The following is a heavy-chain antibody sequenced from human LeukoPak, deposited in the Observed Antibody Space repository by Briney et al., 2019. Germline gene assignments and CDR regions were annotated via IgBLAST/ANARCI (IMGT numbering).Heavy chain of an antibody. J-gene: IGHJ6*02. Sequence: ASVKVSCKASGYTFTSYAMNWVRQAPGQGLEWMGWINTNTGNPTYAQGFTGRFVFSLDTSVSTAYLQISSLKAEDTAVYYCARGSIAAAGYYYYGMDVWGQGTTVTASS. V-gene: IGHV7-4-1*02. CDR3: ARGSIAAAGYYYYGMDV. D-gene: IGHD6-13*01. CDR2: INTNTGNP. CDR1: GYTFTSYA.